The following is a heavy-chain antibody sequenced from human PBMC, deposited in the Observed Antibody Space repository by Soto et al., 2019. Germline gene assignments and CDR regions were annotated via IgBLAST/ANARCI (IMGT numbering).Heavy chain of an antibody. D-gene: IGHD6-6*01. CDR3: ARDPGAARPFSFDY. CDR1: GYTFTGYY. Sequence: QVQLVQSGAEVKKPGASVKVSCKASGYTFTGYYMHWVRQAPGQGLEWMGWINPNSGGTNYAQKFQGWVTMTRDKSINTAYMELSRLRSGDTAVYYCARDPGAARPFSFDYRGQGTLVTVSS. V-gene: IGHV1-2*04. CDR2: INPNSGGT. J-gene: IGHJ4*02.